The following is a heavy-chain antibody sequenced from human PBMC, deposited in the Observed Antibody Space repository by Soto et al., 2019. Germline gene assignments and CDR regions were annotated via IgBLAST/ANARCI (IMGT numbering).Heavy chain of an antibody. V-gene: IGHV1-2*04. Sequence: ASVKVSCKASGYSFTDYHIHWVRQAPGQGLEWLGRINPKSGGTSTAQKFQGWVTMTTDTSISTASMELTRLTSDDTAIYYCARGDSTDCSNGVCSFFYNHNMDVWGQGTTVTVSS. J-gene: IGHJ6*02. D-gene: IGHD2-8*01. CDR3: ARGDSTDCSNGVCSFFYNHNMDV. CDR1: GYSFTDYH. CDR2: INPKSGGT.